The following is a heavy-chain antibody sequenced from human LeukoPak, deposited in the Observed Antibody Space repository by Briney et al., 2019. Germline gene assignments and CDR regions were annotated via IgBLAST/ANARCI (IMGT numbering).Heavy chain of an antibody. CDR3: ARVGGDYYGSGSTLFDY. CDR1: GYTFTGYY. D-gene: IGHD3-10*01. Sequence: APVKISCKASGYTFTGYYMHWVRQAPGQGLEWMGWINPNSGGTNYAQKFQGRVTMTRDTSISTAYMELSRLRSDDTAVYYCARVGGDYYGSGSTLFDYWGQGTLVTVSS. V-gene: IGHV1-2*02. CDR2: INPNSGGT. J-gene: IGHJ4*02.